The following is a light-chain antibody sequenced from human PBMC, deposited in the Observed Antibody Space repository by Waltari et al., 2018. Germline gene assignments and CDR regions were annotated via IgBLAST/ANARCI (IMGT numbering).Light chain of an antibody. CDR3: HQYYLTPWT. CDR2: AAS. J-gene: IGKJ1*01. CDR1: QSITSY. Sequence: DIQMTQSPSSLSASVGDRVTITCRASQSITSYLNWYQQKPGKAPKLLIYAASSLQSGVPSRFSGSGSGTDFTLTISSLQPEDAALYFCHQYYLTPWTFGQGTKLEIK. V-gene: IGKV1-39*01.